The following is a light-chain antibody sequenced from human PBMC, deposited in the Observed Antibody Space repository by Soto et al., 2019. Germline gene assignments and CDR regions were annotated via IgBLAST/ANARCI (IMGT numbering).Light chain of an antibody. V-gene: IGLV2-23*01. CDR2: EGS. J-gene: IGLJ2*01. CDR1: SSDVASYNL. CDR3: SSYAGSTTWVV. Sequence: QSALTQPASVSGSPGQSITIPCTGTSSDVASYNLVSWYQRHPDKAPKLMIYEGSKRPSGVSNRFSGSKSGNTASLTISGLQAEDEADYYCSSYAGSTTWVVFGGGTKLTVL.